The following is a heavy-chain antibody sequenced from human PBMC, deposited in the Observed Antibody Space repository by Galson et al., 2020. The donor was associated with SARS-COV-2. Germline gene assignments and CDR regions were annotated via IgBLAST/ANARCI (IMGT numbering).Heavy chain of an antibody. Sequence: SETLSLTCTVSGGSISSSGYYWSWIRQHPGKGLEWIGYIYYSGSTYYNPSLKSRVTISVDTSKNQFSLKLSSVTAEDTAVYYCAKEGETAYYYYDMDVWGKGTTVTVSS. CDR1: GGSISSSGYY. CDR2: IYYSGST. V-gene: IGHV4-31*03. CDR3: AKEGETAYYYYDMDV. J-gene: IGHJ6*03. D-gene: IGHD3-16*01.